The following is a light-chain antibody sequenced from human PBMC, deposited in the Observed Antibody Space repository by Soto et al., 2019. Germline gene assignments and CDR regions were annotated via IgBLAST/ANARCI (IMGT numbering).Light chain of an antibody. CDR3: ISDAGSNLGV. CDR1: SSDVGGYNY. J-gene: IGLJ1*01. V-gene: IGLV2-8*01. CDR2: EVS. Sequence: QSALTQPPSASGSPGQSVTISCTGTSSDVGGYNYVSLYQQQPGKAPNLMIYEVSKRPSGVPDRFSGSKSGNTASLTVSGLQAEYEGAYYCISDAGSNLGVFGPGTKLTVL.